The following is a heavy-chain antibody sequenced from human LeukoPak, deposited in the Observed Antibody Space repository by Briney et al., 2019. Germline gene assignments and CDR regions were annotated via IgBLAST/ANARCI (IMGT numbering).Heavy chain of an antibody. CDR1: GVTITSYA. Sequence: GGSLRLSCAASGVTITSYAMSWVRQAPGKGLEWVSGISGSGGSTLYADSVKGRFTISRDNSKNTLSVQMNSLRAEDTAVYYCAKGSYGDGYYYYGMDVWGQGTTVTVSS. CDR3: AKGSYGDGYYYYGMDV. J-gene: IGHJ6*02. V-gene: IGHV3-23*01. D-gene: IGHD5-18*01. CDR2: ISGSGGST.